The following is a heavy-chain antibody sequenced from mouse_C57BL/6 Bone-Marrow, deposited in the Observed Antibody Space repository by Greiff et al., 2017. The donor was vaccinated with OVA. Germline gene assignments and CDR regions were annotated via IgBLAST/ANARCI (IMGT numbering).Heavy chain of an antibody. J-gene: IGHJ4*01. CDR3: TRFHAMDY. V-gene: IGHV1-15*01. Sequence: QVQLQQSGAELVRPGASVTLSCKASGYTFTDYEMHWVKQTPVHGLAWIGAIDPETGGTASNQKFKGKAILTADKSSSTAYMELRSLTSEDSAVYYRTRFHAMDYWGQGTSVTVSS. CDR1: GYTFTDYE. CDR2: IDPETGGT.